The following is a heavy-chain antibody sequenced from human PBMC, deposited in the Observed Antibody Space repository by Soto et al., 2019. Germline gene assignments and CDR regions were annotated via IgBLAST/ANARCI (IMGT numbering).Heavy chain of an antibody. Sequence: GGSLRLSCAASGFTFSNAWMSWVRQAPGKGLEWVGRIKSKTDGGTTDYAAPVKGRFTISRDDSKNTLYLQMNSLKTEDTAVYYCTTKVHFPSVGWFDPWGQGTLVTVSS. D-gene: IGHD1-1*01. CDR2: IKSKTDGGTT. J-gene: IGHJ5*02. CDR1: GFTFSNAW. V-gene: IGHV3-15*01. CDR3: TTKVHFPSVGWFDP.